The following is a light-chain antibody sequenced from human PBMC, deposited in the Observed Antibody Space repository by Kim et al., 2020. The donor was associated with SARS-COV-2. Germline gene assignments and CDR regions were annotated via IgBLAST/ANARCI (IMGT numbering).Light chain of an antibody. V-gene: IGLV3-19*01. Sequence: SSELTQDPAVSVALGQTVRITCHGDSLRSYYASWYQQKPGQAPVLVIYGKNNRPSGIPDRFSGSSSGNTASFTITGAQAEDEADYYCNSRDSSGNPHVV. J-gene: IGLJ2*01. CDR2: GKN. CDR3: NSRDSSGNPHVV. CDR1: SLRSYY.